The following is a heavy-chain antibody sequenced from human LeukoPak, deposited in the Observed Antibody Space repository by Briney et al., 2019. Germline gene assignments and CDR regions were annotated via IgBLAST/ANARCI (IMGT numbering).Heavy chain of an antibody. J-gene: IGHJ5*02. V-gene: IGHV4-59*01. Sequence: PETLSLTCTVSGGSISSYYWSWIRQPPGKGLEWIGYIYYSGSTNYNPSLKSRVTISVDTSKNQFSLRLSSVTAADTAVYYCARDYSSSWYVWFDPWGQGTLVTVSS. CDR2: IYYSGST. D-gene: IGHD6-13*01. CDR1: GGSISSYY. CDR3: ARDYSSSWYVWFDP.